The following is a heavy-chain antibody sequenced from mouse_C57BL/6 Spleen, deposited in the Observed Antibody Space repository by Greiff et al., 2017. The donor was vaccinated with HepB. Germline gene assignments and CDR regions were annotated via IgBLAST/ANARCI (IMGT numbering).Heavy chain of an antibody. Sequence: QVQLQQPGAELVRPGSSVKLSCKASGYTFTSYWMHWVKQRPIQGLEWIGNIDPSDSETHYNQKFKDKATLTVDKSSSTAYMQLSSLTSEDSAVYFCARSITGTGYYFDYWGQGTTLTVSS. V-gene: IGHV1-52*01. CDR1: GYTFTSYW. D-gene: IGHD4-1*01. CDR2: IDPSDSET. J-gene: IGHJ2*01. CDR3: ARSITGTGYYFDY.